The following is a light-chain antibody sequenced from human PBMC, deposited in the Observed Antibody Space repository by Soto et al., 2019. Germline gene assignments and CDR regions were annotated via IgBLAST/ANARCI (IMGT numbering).Light chain of an antibody. V-gene: IGKV3-20*01. CDR3: QQYCSSPLT. J-gene: IGKJ4*01. CDR2: DAS. Sequence: EIVLTQSPGTLSLSPGERATLSCRASQSVSSSSLAWYQKKPGQAPRLLIYDASSRATGIPDTFSGSGSGTDFTLTSSRLEPDAFAVYSCQQYCSSPLTFGGGTKVEIK. CDR1: QSVSSSS.